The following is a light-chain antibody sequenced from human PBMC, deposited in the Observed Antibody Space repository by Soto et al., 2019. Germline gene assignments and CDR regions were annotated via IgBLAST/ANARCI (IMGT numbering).Light chain of an antibody. J-gene: IGKJ2*01. CDR3: QQYNDWPYT. CDR2: GAS. V-gene: IGKV3-15*01. CDR1: QSVSDN. Sequence: EIVVTQSPATLSVSPGERATLSCRARQSVSDNLAWYQQKPGQAPRLLIHGASTRATGIPARFSGSGYGREFTLTISSLQSEDVEVYYCQQYNDWPYTFGQGTKLEIK.